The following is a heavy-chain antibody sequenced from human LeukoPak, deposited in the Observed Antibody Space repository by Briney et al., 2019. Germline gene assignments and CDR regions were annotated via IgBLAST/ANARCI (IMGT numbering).Heavy chain of an antibody. CDR1: GFTFSSYS. D-gene: IGHD6-13*01. J-gene: IGHJ4*02. CDR3: ARDGGFIAAAGTGVY. CDR2: ISSSSSTI. Sequence: GGSLRLSRAASGFTFSSYSMNWVRQAPGKGLEWVSYISSSSSTIYYADSVKGRFTISRDNAKNSLYLQMNSLRAEDTAVYYCARDGGFIAAAGTGVYWGQGTLVTVSS. V-gene: IGHV3-48*01.